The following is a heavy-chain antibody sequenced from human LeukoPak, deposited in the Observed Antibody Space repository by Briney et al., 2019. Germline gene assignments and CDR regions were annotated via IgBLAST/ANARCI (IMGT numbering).Heavy chain of an antibody. CDR1: GFTFSDYY. CDR3: ARGGSLSYYDSSGLPFDY. V-gene: IGHV4-34*01. Sequence: GSLRLSCAASGFTFSDYYMSWIRQAPGKGLEWIGEINHSGSTNYNPSLKSRVTISVDTSKNQFSLKLSSVTAADTAVYYCARGGSLSYYDSSGLPFDYWGQGTLVTVSS. D-gene: IGHD3-22*01. J-gene: IGHJ4*02. CDR2: INHSGST.